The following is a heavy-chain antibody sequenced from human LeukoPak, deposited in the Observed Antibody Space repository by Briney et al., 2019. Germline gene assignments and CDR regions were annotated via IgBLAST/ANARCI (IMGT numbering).Heavy chain of an antibody. Sequence: VASVKVSCKASGYTFTSYGISWVRQAPGQGLEWMGWISAYNGNTNYAQKLQGRVTMTTDTSTSTAYMELRSLRSDDTAVYYCARKVGYCSSTSCYTDYYYYMDVWGKGTTVTISS. V-gene: IGHV1-18*01. J-gene: IGHJ6*03. CDR3: ARKVGYCSSTSCYTDYYYYMDV. CDR1: GYTFTSYG. D-gene: IGHD2-2*02. CDR2: ISAYNGNT.